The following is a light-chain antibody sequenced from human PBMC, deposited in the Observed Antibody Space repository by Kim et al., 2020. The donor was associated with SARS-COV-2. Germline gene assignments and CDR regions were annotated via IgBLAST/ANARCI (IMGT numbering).Light chain of an antibody. Sequence: QPVLSQPPTVSGAPGERVTISCTGSSSNTGVGYDVHWYQQFPGTAPRLLIFRYSYRPPGVPSRFSGFKSGTSASLVITGLQAEDEADYYCQSYDSGLRGWVFGGGTQLTVL. J-gene: IGLJ3*02. CDR1: SSNTGVGYD. CDR2: RYS. V-gene: IGLV1-40*01. CDR3: QSYDSGLRGWV.